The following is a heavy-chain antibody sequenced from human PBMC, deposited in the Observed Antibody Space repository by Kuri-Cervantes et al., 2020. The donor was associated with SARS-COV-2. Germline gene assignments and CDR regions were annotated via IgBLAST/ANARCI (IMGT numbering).Heavy chain of an antibody. J-gene: IGHJ4*02. CDR3: TSRIAVAGMIDY. Sequence: GESLKISCTASGFTFGDYAMSWVRQAPGKGLEWVGFIRSKAYGGTTEYAASVKGRFTISRDDSKNKAYLQMHSLKTEDTAVYYCTSRIAVAGMIDYWGQGTLVTVSS. V-gene: IGHV3-49*04. CDR2: IRSKAYGGTT. D-gene: IGHD6-19*01. CDR1: GFTFGDYA.